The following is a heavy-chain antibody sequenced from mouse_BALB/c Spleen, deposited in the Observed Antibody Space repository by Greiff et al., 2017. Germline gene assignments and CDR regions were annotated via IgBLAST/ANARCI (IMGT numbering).Heavy chain of an antibody. Sequence: QVQLQQSGAELVKPGASVKLSCKGSGYTFTSYYMYWVKQRPGQGLEWIGEINPSNGGTNFNEKFKSKATLTVDKSSSTAYMQLSSLTSEDSAVYYCTIYGNYAMDYWGQGTSVTVSS. CDR2: INPSNGGT. CDR3: TIYGNYAMDY. J-gene: IGHJ4*01. CDR1: GYTFTSYY. V-gene: IGHV1S16*01. D-gene: IGHD2-1*01.